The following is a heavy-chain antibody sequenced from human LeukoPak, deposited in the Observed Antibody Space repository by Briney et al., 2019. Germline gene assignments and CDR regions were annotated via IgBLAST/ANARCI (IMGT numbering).Heavy chain of an antibody. D-gene: IGHD3-9*01. V-gene: IGHV3-7*01. CDR2: IKQDGSEK. Sequence: GGSLRLSCAASGFTFSSYWMSWVRQAPGKGLEWVANIKQDGSEKYYVDSVKGRFTISRDNAKNTLYLQMNSLRAEDTAVYYCAKDTSYYDILTDKGFYDYWGQGTLVTVSS. CDR1: GFTFSSYW. CDR3: AKDTSYYDILTDKGFYDY. J-gene: IGHJ4*02.